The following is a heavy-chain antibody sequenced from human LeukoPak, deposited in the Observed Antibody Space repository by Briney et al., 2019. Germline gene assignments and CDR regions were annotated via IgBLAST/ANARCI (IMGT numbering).Heavy chain of an antibody. Sequence: GGSLRLSCAASGFTFSSYAMSWVRQAPGKGLEWVSGISGSGGSTYYADSVKGRFTISRDNSKNTLFLQMNSLRVEDTAMYYCAKDGVETYGGVSFFDYWGQGSLVTVSS. CDR2: ISGSGGST. V-gene: IGHV3-23*01. CDR1: GFTFSSYA. D-gene: IGHD4-23*01. CDR3: AKDGVETYGGVSFFDY. J-gene: IGHJ4*02.